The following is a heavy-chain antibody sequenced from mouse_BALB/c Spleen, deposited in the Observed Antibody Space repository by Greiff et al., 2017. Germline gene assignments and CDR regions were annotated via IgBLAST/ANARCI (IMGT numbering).Heavy chain of an antibody. CDR2: IDPANGNT. J-gene: IGHJ4*01. CDR3: ARVGKDYAMDY. D-gene: IGHD2-1*01. V-gene: IGHV14-3*02. CDR1: GFNIKDTY. Sequence: EVHLVESGAELVKPGASVKLSCTASGFNIKDTYMHWVKQRPEQGLEWIGRIDPANGNTKYDPKFQGKATITADTSSNTAYLQLSSLTSEDTAVYYCARVGKDYAMDYWGQGTSVTVSS.